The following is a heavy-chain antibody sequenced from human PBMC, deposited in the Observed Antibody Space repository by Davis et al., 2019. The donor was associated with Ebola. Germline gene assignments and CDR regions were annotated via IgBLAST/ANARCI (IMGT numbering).Heavy chain of an antibody. V-gene: IGHV4-61*10. CDR3: ARDSRFLESYYYYYGMDV. Sequence: GSLRLSCTVSGGSIISAGYYWSWMRQPAGKGLEWIGHIYNSVTTHYNPSLKSRVTISVDTSKNQFSLKLSSVTAADTAVYYCARDSRFLESYYYYYGMDVWGQGTTVTVSS. J-gene: IGHJ6*02. D-gene: IGHD3-3*01. CDR1: GGSIISAGYY. CDR2: IYNSVTT.